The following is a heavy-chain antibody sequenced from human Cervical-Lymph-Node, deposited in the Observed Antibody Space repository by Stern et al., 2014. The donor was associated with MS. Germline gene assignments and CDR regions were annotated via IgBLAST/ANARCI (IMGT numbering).Heavy chain of an antibody. CDR1: GYTFTSYG. CDR2: ISAYNGNT. Sequence: QVQLGQSGAEVKKPGASVKVSCKASGYTFTSYGISWVRQAPGQGLEWMGWISAYNGNTKYAQKLQGRVTMTTDTSTSTAYMELRSLRSDDTAVYYCARGGYCSSTSCYATYFYYYYGMDVWGQGTTVTVSS. D-gene: IGHD2-2*01. V-gene: IGHV1-18*04. J-gene: IGHJ6*02. CDR3: ARGGYCSSTSCYATYFYYYYGMDV.